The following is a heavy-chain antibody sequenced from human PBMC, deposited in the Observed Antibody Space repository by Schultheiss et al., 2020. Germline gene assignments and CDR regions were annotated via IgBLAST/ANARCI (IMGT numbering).Heavy chain of an antibody. CDR1: GGSISSGGYS. J-gene: IGHJ4*02. CDR2: IYHSGST. Sequence: SETLSLTCAVSGGSISSGGYSWSWIRQPPGKGLEWIGYIYHSGSTYYNPSLKSRVTISVDRSKNQFSLKLSSVTAADTAVYYCARFRVTYFDYWGQGTLVTVSS. V-gene: IGHV4-30-2*01. CDR3: ARFRVTYFDY. D-gene: IGHD2-21*02.